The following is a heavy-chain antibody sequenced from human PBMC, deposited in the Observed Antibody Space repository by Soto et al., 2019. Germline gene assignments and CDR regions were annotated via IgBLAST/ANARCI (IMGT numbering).Heavy chain of an antibody. CDR1: GFTFSSHW. V-gene: IGHV3-7*05. CDR2: IKQDGSEK. Sequence: GGSLRLSCAASGFTFSSHWRNWVRQAPGKGLEWVANIKQDGSEKYYVDSVKGRFTISRDNAKNSLYLQMNSLRAEDTAVYYCARTYFDFWSGYQYYYYYGMDVWGQGTTVTVSS. J-gene: IGHJ6*02. D-gene: IGHD3-3*01. CDR3: ARTYFDFWSGYQYYYYYGMDV.